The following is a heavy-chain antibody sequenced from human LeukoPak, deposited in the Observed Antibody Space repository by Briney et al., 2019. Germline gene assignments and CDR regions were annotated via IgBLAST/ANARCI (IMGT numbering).Heavy chain of an antibody. J-gene: IGHJ6*03. Sequence: GGSLRLSCVASGFTFRSYGIHWVRQAPGKGLEWLAFIWYDEITKDYADSVKGRFTISRDNAKNSLYLQMNSLRAEDTAVYYCASPNPRIAARPYYYYYMDVWGKGTTVTVSS. CDR2: IWYDEITK. CDR1: GFTFRSYG. CDR3: ASPNPRIAARPYYYYYMDV. V-gene: IGHV3-33*03. D-gene: IGHD6-6*01.